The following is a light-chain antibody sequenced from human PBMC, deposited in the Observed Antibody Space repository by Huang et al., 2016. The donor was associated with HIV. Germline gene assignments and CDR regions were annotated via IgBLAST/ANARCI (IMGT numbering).Light chain of an antibody. CDR2: GTS. Sequence: DIQITQSPSSLSSSVGDRVTITCRAGQSIITFLNWYQQRPGKAPKLLIYGTSNLQSGVQSRCSGSGSGTAFTLTINTLQPEDFATYYCQQSFSTPLTFGGGTKVAIK. V-gene: IGKV1-39*01. CDR3: QQSFSTPLT. J-gene: IGKJ4*02. CDR1: QSIITF.